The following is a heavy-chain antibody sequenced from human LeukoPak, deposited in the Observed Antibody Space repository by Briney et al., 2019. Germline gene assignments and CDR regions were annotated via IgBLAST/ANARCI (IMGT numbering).Heavy chain of an antibody. Sequence: SDTLSLTCTVSGGPISSYYWSWLRQPPGKGLECIGYIYYSGSTNYNPSLKSRVTISVDTSKNQFSLKVSSVTAADTAVYYCARVTSGGDYYGMDVWGQGTTVTVSS. CDR3: ARVTSGGDYYGMDV. V-gene: IGHV4-59*07. D-gene: IGHD2-15*01. CDR1: GGPISSYY. J-gene: IGHJ6*02. CDR2: IYYSGST.